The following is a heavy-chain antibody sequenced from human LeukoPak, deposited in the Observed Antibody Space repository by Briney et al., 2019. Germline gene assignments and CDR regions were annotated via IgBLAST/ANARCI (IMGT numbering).Heavy chain of an antibody. D-gene: IGHD2-2*01. Sequence: SETLSLTCTVSGGSISSGGYYWSWIRQHPGKGLEWIGYIYYSGSTYYNPSLKSRVTISVDTCKNQFSLKLSSVTAADTAVYYCARGGSTDPYYYGMDVWGQGTTVTVSS. CDR3: ARGGSTDPYYYGMDV. CDR2: IYYSGST. V-gene: IGHV4-31*03. CDR1: GGSISSGGYY. J-gene: IGHJ6*02.